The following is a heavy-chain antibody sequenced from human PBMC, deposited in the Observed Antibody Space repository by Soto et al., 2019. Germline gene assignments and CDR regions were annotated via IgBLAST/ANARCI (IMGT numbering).Heavy chain of an antibody. CDR2: INHRGSV. Sequence: SETLSLTCTVSGGGSISSSSYFWGWIRQPPGKGLEWIGSINHRGSVYYNPSLKSRVTISVDTSKNQFSLKLSSVTAADTAVYYCARFPRWLHALVYWGQGTLVT. J-gene: IGHJ4*02. CDR3: ARFPRWLHALVY. CDR1: GGGSISSSSYF. V-gene: IGHV4-39*07. D-gene: IGHD5-12*01.